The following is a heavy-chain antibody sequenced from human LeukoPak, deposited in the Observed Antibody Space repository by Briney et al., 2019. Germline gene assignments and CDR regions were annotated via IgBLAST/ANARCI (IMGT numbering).Heavy chain of an antibody. J-gene: IGHJ4*02. CDR3: ARRGGSGRAFDY. V-gene: IGHV4-39*01. CDR1: GASSSGGTYY. Sequence: SETLSLTCSVSGASSSGGTYYWGWIRQPPGKGLEWIGSIYYTGSTYDNPSLKSRVTLSVDTSKNQFSLKLSSVTAADTAVYYCARRGGSGRAFDYWGQGTLVTVSS. D-gene: IGHD1-26*01. CDR2: IYYTGST.